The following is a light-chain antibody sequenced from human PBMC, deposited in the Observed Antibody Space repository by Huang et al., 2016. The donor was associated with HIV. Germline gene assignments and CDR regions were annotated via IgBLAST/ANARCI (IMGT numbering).Light chain of an antibody. J-gene: IGKJ3*01. CDR1: QRVSSP. CDR3: QQRSNWPRFT. V-gene: IGKV3-11*01. CDR2: DAS. Sequence: EIVLTQSPATLSLSPGERATLSCRASQRVSSPLAWDQQKPGQAPRLLIYDASNRATGIPARCSGSGSGTDFTLTISNLEPEDFAVYYCQQRSNWPRFTFGPGTKVDIK.